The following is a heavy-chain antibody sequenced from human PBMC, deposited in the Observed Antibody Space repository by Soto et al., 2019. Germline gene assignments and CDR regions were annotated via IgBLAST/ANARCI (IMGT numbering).Heavy chain of an antibody. CDR1: GGSISSSSYY. D-gene: IGHD2-15*01. CDR2: IYYSGST. V-gene: IGHV4-39*01. CDR3: ARHTPAISISDH. Sequence: QLQLQESGPGLVKPSETLSLTCTVSGGSISSSSYYWGWIRQPPGKGLEWIGSIYYSGSTYYNPFFKTRVTISVDTTKNQSSLKLSSVTAADTAVYYCARHTPAISISDHWGQGTLVPVSS. J-gene: IGHJ4*02.